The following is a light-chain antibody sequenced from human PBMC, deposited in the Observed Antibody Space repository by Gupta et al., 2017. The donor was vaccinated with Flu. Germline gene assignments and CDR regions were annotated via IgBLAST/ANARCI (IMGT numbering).Light chain of an antibody. Sequence: DIQMTQSPSTLSASVGDRVTITCRASQSVSTWLAWYQQRPGKAPKILNQQASNLESGVPSRFSGSGSGTEFTLTISNLQPDDFATYYCQQDSTTSLTFGRGTKVDIK. CDR2: QAS. CDR1: QSVSTW. V-gene: IGKV1-5*03. J-gene: IGKJ4*01. CDR3: QQDSTTSLT.